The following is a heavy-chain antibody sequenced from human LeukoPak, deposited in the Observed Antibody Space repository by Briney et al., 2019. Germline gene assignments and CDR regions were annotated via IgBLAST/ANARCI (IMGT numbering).Heavy chain of an antibody. Sequence: QAGGSLRLSCAASGFNVSSTYMSWVRQAPGKGLEWVSLIYTSGSTFYAVSVMGRFTISRHNSKNTLFLQMNRLRAEDSAVYYCTRDRAGTQFWVEFDRWGQGTLVTVSS. CDR2: IYTSGST. J-gene: IGHJ5*02. CDR3: TRDRAGTQFWVEFDR. CDR1: GFNVSSTY. V-gene: IGHV3-53*04. D-gene: IGHD3-10*01.